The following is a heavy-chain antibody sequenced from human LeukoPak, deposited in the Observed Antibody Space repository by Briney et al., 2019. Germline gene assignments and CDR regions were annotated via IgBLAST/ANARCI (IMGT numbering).Heavy chain of an antibody. J-gene: IGHJ4*02. CDR1: GYTFTSYY. CDR2: INPSSGST. V-gene: IGHV1-46*01. Sequence: ASVKVSCKASGYTFTSYYMHWVRQAPGQGLEWMGIINPSSGSTNYAQTFQGRVTMTRDMSTSTVYMELSRLRSDDTAVYYCARDERYDSSGYPFDYWGQGTLVTVSS. CDR3: ARDERYDSSGYPFDY. D-gene: IGHD3-22*01.